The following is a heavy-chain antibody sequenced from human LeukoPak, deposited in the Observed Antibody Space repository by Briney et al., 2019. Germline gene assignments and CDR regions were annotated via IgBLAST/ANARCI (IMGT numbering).Heavy chain of an antibody. D-gene: IGHD2-2*01. J-gene: IGHJ4*02. V-gene: IGHV3-7*01. Sequence: PGGSLRLSCAASGFTFSSYWMSWVRQAPGKGLEWVANIKQDGSEKYYVDSVKGRFTISRDNAKNSLYLQMNSLRAEDTAVYCCARNGVVPAAISGFDYWGQGTLVTVSS. CDR1: GFTFSSYW. CDR3: ARNGVVPAAISGFDY. CDR2: IKQDGSEK.